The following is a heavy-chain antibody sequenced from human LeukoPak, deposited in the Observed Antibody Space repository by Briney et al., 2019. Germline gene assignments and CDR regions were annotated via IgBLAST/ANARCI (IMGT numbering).Heavy chain of an antibody. V-gene: IGHV4-4*07. CDR3: ARTLDSGSYRYYFDS. CDR1: GGSISGYY. D-gene: IGHD1-26*01. CDR2: IYTSGST. J-gene: IGHJ4*02. Sequence: SETLSLTCTVSGGSISGYYWDWIRQPAGKGLEWIGRIYTSGSTKYNPSLKSRVTMSVDTSKNQFSLKLSSVTAADTAVYFCARTLDSGSYRYYFDSWGQGTLVTVSS.